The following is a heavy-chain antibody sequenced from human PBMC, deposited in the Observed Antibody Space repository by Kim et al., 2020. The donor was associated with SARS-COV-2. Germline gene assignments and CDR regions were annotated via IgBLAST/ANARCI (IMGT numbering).Heavy chain of an antibody. V-gene: IGHV1-69*13. D-gene: IGHD3-22*01. CDR3: ASLGGGVFRMIGSDWYFDL. CDR2: IIPIFGTA. CDR1: GGTFSSYA. Sequence: SVKVSCKASGGTFSSYAISWVRQAPGQGLEWMGGIIPIFGTANYAQKFQGRVTITADESTSTAYMELSSLRSEDTAVYYCASLGGGVFRMIGSDWYFDLWGRGTLVTVSS. J-gene: IGHJ2*01.